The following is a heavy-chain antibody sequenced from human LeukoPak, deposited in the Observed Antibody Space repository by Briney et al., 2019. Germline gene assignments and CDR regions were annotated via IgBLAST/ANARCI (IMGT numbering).Heavy chain of an antibody. D-gene: IGHD4-17*01. CDR2: ISSSGSTI. V-gene: IGHV3-48*03. CDR3: TRDRDNGDYSNWFDP. CDR1: GFTFSSYE. J-gene: IGHJ5*02. Sequence: GGSLRLSCAASGFTFSSYEMNWVRQAPGKGLEWVSYISSSGSTIYYADSVKGRFTISRDNAKNSLYLQMNSLRAEDTAVYYCTRDRDNGDYSNWFDPWGQGTLVTVSS.